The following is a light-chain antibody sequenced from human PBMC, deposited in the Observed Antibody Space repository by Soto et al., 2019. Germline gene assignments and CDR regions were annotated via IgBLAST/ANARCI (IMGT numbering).Light chain of an antibody. J-gene: IGKJ1*01. CDR3: QQYGSSPA. V-gene: IGKV1-39*02. Sequence: ILMAQCPSHRTASIGGRETMYSRTSQTLSTYLNWYQHKPGRGPTLPIYAASSLQSGVPSRFSGSGSGTDFTLTIGSQPPEDFAVYYWQQYGSSPAFGQGTKVDI. CDR1: QTLSTY. CDR2: AAS.